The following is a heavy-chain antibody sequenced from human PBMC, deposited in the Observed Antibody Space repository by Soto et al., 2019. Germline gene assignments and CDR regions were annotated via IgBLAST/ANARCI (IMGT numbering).Heavy chain of an antibody. CDR3: ARQRGMHGEYGKPAYDAFDI. CDR1: GYTFTSYG. D-gene: IGHD3-10*01. Sequence: ASVKVSCKASGYTFTSYGISWVRQAPGQGLEWMGWISAYNGNTNYAQKLQGRFTMTTDTSTSTAYMELRSLRSDDTAVYYCARQRGMHGEYGKPAYDAFDIWGQGTMVTVSS. CDR2: ISAYNGNT. V-gene: IGHV1-18*01. J-gene: IGHJ3*02.